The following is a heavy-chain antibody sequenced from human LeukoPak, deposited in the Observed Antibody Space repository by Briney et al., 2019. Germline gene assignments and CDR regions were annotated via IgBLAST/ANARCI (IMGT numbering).Heavy chain of an antibody. CDR3: AKEGAAVAGTHFDY. CDR1: GFTFRSYA. V-gene: IGHV3-23*01. Sequence: GGSLRLSCAASGFTFRSYAMSWVRQAPEKGLEWVSAISGSDTSTHNADSVKGRFTISRDNSKNTLYLQMNNLRAEDTAVYYCAKEGAAVAGTHFDYWGQGTLVTVSS. D-gene: IGHD6-19*01. J-gene: IGHJ4*02. CDR2: ISGSDTST.